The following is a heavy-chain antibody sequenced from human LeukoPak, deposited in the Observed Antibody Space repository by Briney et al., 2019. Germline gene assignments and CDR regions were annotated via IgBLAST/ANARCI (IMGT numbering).Heavy chain of an antibody. CDR3: ASAKFRDDAFDI. Sequence: SETLSLTCTVSGYSISSGYYWGWIRQPPGKGLEWIGSIYHSGSTYYNPSLKSRVTISVDTSKNQFSLKLSSVTAADTAVYYCASAKFRDDAFDIWGQGTMVTVSS. CDR2: IYHSGST. V-gene: IGHV4-38-2*02. J-gene: IGHJ3*02. CDR1: GYSISSGYY.